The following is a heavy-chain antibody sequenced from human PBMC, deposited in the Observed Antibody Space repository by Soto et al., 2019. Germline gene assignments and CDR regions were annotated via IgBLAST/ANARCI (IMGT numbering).Heavy chain of an antibody. CDR3: AKVNVVVVAATFEYEYYFDY. J-gene: IGHJ4*02. V-gene: IGHV3-53*01. D-gene: IGHD2-15*01. Sequence: VGSLRLSCVASGFTVSNNYMSWVRQAPGRGLEWVSAISNTGSTYYAGSVKGRSTISRDSSTNTLYLEVNSLRADDTAVYYCAKVNVVVVAATFEYEYYFDYWGQGTLVTVSS. CDR1: GFTVSNNY. CDR2: ISNTGST.